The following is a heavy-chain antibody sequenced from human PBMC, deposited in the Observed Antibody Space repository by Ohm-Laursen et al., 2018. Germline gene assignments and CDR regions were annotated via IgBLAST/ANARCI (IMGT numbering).Heavy chain of an antibody. V-gene: IGHV3-9*01. Sequence: SLRLSCAAPGFTFSSYGMHWVRQAPGKGLEWVSGISWNSGSIGYADSVKGRFTISRDNAKNSLYLQMNSLRAEDTALYYCAKATWFGELLGAFDIWGQGTMVTVSS. D-gene: IGHD3-10*01. CDR2: ISWNSGSI. J-gene: IGHJ3*02. CDR1: GFTFSSYG. CDR3: AKATWFGELLGAFDI.